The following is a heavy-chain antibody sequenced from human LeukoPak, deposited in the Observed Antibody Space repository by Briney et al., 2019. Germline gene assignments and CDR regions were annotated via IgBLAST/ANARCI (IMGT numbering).Heavy chain of an antibody. D-gene: IGHD1-7*01. J-gene: IGHJ4*02. CDR2: ISPDGSST. V-gene: IGHV3-74*01. Sequence: PGGSLRLSCAASGFTLSAYWMNWVRQVPGKGPVWVSHISPDGSSTSYADSVKGRFTISRDNAKNTLYLQMNSLRAGDTAVYYCVRDEGGTTPYDCWGQGTLVTVSS. CDR3: VRDEGGTTPYDC. CDR1: GFTLSAYW.